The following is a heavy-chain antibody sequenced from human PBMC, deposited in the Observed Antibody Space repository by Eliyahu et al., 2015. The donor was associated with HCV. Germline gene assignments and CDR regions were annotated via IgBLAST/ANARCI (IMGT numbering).Heavy chain of an antibody. D-gene: IGHD2-2*01. CDR3: VKRGPPGASYYFDL. Sequence: EVQLVESGGGLVQPGGSLRLSCSASGFTFSSYAMYWVRQAPGKGLEYVSGISSNGGSTYYADSVKGRFTISRDNSKNTLYMQMSSLRAEDTAVFYCVKRGPPGASYYFDLWGRGTLVTVSS. CDR2: ISSNGGST. CDR1: GFTFSSYA. V-gene: IGHV3-64D*06. J-gene: IGHJ2*01.